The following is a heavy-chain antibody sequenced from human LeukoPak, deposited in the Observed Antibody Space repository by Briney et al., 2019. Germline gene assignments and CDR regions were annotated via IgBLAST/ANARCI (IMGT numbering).Heavy chain of an antibody. CDR2: INPNSGGT. J-gene: IGHJ5*02. Sequence: ASVKVSCKTSGYSENFYGITWVRQVAGQGLEWMGWINPNSGGTNYAQKFQGRVTMTRDTSISTAYMELSRLRSDDTAVYYCARGPYGGRPWFDPWGQGTLVTVSS. D-gene: IGHD4/OR15-4a*01. CDR3: ARGPYGGRPWFDP. CDR1: GYSENFYG. V-gene: IGHV1-2*02.